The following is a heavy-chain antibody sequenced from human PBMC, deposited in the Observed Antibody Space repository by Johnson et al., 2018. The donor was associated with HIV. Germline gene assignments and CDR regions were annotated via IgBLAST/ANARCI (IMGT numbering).Heavy chain of an antibody. CDR3: AREGGALDAFDI. V-gene: IGHV3-23*04. J-gene: IGHJ3*02. Sequence: VQLVESGGGLVQPGRSPRLSCTASGFTFSSYGMHWVRQAPGKGLEWVSAIRGSGGSTSYADPVKGRFPISRDNSKNTLYLQMNSLRAEDTAVYYCAREGGALDAFDIWGQGTMVTVSS. CDR1: GFTFSSYG. CDR2: IRGSGGST. D-gene: IGHD1-26*01.